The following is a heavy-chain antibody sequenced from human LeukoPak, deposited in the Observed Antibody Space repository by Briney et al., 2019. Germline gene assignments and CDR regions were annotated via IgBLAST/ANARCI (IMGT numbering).Heavy chain of an antibody. V-gene: IGHV4-39*07. J-gene: IGHJ4*02. CDR1: GGSISSSSYY. CDR3: ARDDYGDYVFRN. D-gene: IGHD4-17*01. Sequence: SETLSLTCTVSGGSISSSSYYWGWIRQPPGKGLEWIGSIYYSGSTYYNPSLKSRVTISVDTSKNQFSLKLSSVTAADTAVYYCARDDYGDYVFRNWGQGTLVTVSS. CDR2: IYYSGST.